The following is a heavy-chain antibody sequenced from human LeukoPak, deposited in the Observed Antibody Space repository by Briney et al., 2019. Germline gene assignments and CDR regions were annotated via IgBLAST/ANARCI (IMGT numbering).Heavy chain of an antibody. D-gene: IGHD3-3*01. CDR2: TYYRSKWYN. CDR1: GDSVSSNSAA. CDR3: ARGADFWSGYYEINYFDY. J-gene: IGHJ4*02. V-gene: IGHV6-1*01. Sequence: SQTLSLTCAISGDSVSSNSAAWNWIRQSPSRGLEWLGRTYYRSKWYNDYAVSVKSRITINPDTSKNQFSLQLNSVTPEDTAVYYCARGADFWSGYYEINYFDYWGQGTLVTVSS.